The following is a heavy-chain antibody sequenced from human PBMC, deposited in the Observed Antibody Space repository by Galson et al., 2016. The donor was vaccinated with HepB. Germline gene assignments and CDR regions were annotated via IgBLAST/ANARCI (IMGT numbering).Heavy chain of an antibody. CDR3: ARDKAAVVAGRTYLYFDL. J-gene: IGHJ2*01. V-gene: IGHV4-59*01. CDR1: GGSMSNYY. CDR2: ISDSGST. Sequence: SETLSLTCTVSGGSMSNYYWSWIRQSPGKRLEYIGYISDSGSTKYAPSLESRVTIAGDTSKNQFSLKLSSLTAADTAVYYRARDKAAVVAGRTYLYFDLWGRGTLVTVSS. D-gene: IGHD2-15*01.